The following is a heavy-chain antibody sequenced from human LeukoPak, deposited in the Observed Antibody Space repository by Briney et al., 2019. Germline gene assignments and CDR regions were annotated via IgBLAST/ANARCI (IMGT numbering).Heavy chain of an antibody. CDR2: ISSSSSYI. CDR3: ARKLWFGEPCCYFDY. D-gene: IGHD3-10*01. Sequence: PGGSLRLSCAASGLTFSSYTMNWVRQAPGKGLEWVSSISSSSSYIYYADSVKGRFTISRDNAKNSLHLQMNSLRAEDTAVYYCARKLWFGEPCCYFDYWGQGTLVTVSS. V-gene: IGHV3-21*01. CDR1: GLTFSSYT. J-gene: IGHJ4*02.